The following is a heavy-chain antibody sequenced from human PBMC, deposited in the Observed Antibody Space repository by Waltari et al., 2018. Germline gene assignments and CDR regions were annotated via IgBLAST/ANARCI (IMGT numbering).Heavy chain of an antibody. Sequence: EVQLLESGGGLVQPGGSLSLSCAASGFTFNNYAMSWVRQAPGKGLEWVSVIYSGGTTYYADSVKGRFTISRDNSKNTLYLQMNSLRPEDTAVYHCAKEDFGGVDHWGQGTLVTVSS. J-gene: IGHJ5*02. V-gene: IGHV3-23*03. CDR2: VIYSGGTT. D-gene: IGHD3-16*01. CDR3: AKEDFGGVDH. CDR1: GFTFNNYA.